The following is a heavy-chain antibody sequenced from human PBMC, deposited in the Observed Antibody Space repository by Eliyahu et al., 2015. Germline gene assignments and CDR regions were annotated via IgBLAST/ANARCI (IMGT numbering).Heavy chain of an antibody. CDR2: IYPGDSDT. V-gene: IGHV5-51*01. CDR1: GYSFSTSW. CDR3: ARRSYTNEYFDY. Sequence: EVQLVQSGAEVKKPGESLKXSCXGSGYSFSTSWIAWVRQXPGKGLEWMGIIYPGDSDTRYSPSFQGQVTISADKSINTAYLQWSSLKASDTAIYYCARRSYTNEYFDYWGQGALVTVSS. J-gene: IGHJ4*02. D-gene: IGHD3-10*01.